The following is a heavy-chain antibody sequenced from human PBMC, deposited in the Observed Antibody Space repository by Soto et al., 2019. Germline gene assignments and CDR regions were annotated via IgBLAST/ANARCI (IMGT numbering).Heavy chain of an antibody. CDR2: INHSGST. Sequence: QVQLQQGGAGLLKPSETLSLTCAVYGGSFSGYYWSWIRQPPGKGLVWIGEINHSGSTNYNPSLKSRVTISVDTSKNQSSLKLSSVTAADTAVYYCASGGGGYYYYYMDVWGKGTTVTVSS. CDR3: ASGGGGYYYYYMDV. CDR1: GGSFSGYY. D-gene: IGHD3-16*01. J-gene: IGHJ6*03. V-gene: IGHV4-34*01.